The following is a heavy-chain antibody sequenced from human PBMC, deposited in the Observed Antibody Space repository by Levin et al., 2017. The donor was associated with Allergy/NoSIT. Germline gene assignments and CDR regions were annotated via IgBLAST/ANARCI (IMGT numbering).Heavy chain of an antibody. J-gene: IGHJ2*01. Sequence: GGSLRLSCAASGFTFRSYAMSWVRQAPGKGLEWVSAISGSGGTTYYADSVKGRFTISRDNSKNTLYLQINSLRAEDTAVYYCARPSGTYRYWYFDLWGRGTLVTVSS. CDR3: ARPSGTYRYWYFDL. V-gene: IGHV3-23*01. CDR1: GFTFRSYA. D-gene: IGHD1-26*01. CDR2: ISGSGGTT.